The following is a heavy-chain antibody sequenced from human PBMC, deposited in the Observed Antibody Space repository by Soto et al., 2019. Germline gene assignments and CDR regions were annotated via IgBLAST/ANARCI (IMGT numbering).Heavy chain of an antibody. CDR2: IYYSGGT. J-gene: IGHJ6*02. Sequence: PSETLSLTCTVSGASINTSSYYWGWIRQPPGKGLEWIGSIYYSGGTYYNPSLKSRVTISVDTSKNHFSLKLSSVTAADTAVYYCAGQPTAGSYYDLGSYYYYYAMDVWGQGTTVTV. CDR1: GASINTSSYY. CDR3: AGQPTAGSYYDLGSYYYYYAMDV. D-gene: IGHD3-10*01. V-gene: IGHV4-39*01.